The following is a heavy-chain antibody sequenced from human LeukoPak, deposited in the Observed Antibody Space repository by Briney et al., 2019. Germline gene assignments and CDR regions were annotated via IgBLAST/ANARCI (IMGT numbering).Heavy chain of an antibody. Sequence: GRSLRLSCAVSGFTFSSYAIYWVRQAPGKGLEWVAVIWYDATNKYYVDSVKGRFIISRDNSKNTLHLQMDSLRDEDTAVYYCARGGYASGSHPFDYWGQGTLVTVSS. CDR1: GFTFSSYA. V-gene: IGHV3-33*07. CDR2: IWYDATNK. D-gene: IGHD3-10*01. CDR3: ARGGYASGSHPFDY. J-gene: IGHJ4*02.